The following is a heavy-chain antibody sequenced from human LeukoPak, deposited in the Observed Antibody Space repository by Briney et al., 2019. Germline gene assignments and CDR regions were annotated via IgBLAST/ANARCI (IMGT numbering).Heavy chain of an antibody. CDR1: GGSISSSSYY. J-gene: IGHJ4*02. D-gene: IGHD3-22*01. CDR3: AREDYCNSGGYYLDY. CDR2: IYHSGST. Sequence: PSETLSLTCTVSGGSISSSSYYWGSIRQPPGKGLEWIGNIYHSGSTNYSPSLKSRVTISVDTSKNQFSLKLSSVTAADTAVYFCAREDYCNSGGYYLDYWGQGTLVTVSS. V-gene: IGHV4-39*07.